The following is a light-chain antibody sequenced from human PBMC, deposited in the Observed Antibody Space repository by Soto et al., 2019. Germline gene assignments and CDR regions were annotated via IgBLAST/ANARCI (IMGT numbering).Light chain of an antibody. J-gene: IGKJ3*01. V-gene: IGKV1-5*01. CDR1: QSISSW. Sequence: DIQMTQSPSTLSASVGDRVTITCRASQSISSWLAWYQQKPGKAPKLLIYDASSLESGVPSRLSGSGSGTECTLTISSLQPDDFATYYCQQYNSYSLTFGPGTIVDIK. CDR3: QQYNSYSLT. CDR2: DAS.